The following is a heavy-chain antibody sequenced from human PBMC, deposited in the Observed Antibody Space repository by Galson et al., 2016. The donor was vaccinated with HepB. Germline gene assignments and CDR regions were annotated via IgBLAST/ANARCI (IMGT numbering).Heavy chain of an antibody. CDR2: INSDGRST. J-gene: IGHJ5*02. CDR1: GFSFSSFW. V-gene: IGHV3-74*01. D-gene: IGHD1-1*01. Sequence: SLRLSCAASGFSFSSFWMHWVRQPPGKNPMWVSRINSDGRSTNYADSVKGRFTISRDNAKDTLYLEMKSLTVEDTAVYYCTSTNDYSLNWFDPWGQGTRVTVSS. CDR3: TSTNDYSLNWFDP.